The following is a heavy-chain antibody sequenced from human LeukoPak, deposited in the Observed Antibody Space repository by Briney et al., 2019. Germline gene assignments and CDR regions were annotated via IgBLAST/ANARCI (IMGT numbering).Heavy chain of an antibody. CDR2: IYYSGST. D-gene: IGHD5-24*01. CDR3: ATSVEMATSTEFDY. Sequence: SSETLSLTCTVSGGSISSYYWSWIRQPPGKGLEWIGYIYYSGSTTYNPSLKSRVTMSVDTSENQFSLKLSSVTAADTAIYYCATSVEMATSTEFDYWGQGTLVTVSS. CDR1: GGSISSYY. V-gene: IGHV4-59*01. J-gene: IGHJ4*02.